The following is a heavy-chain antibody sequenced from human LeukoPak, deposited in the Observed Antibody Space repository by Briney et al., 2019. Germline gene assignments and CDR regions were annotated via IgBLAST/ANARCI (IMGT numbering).Heavy chain of an antibody. J-gene: IGHJ4*02. V-gene: IGHV3-23*01. CDR1: GFTFSGYG. D-gene: IGHD2-8*02. CDR3: AKDRGWYCTGDTCWWGFDF. Sequence: PGGSLRLSCAASGFTFSGYGMSWVRQAPGKGLEWVSAISGSGGSTYYADSVKGRFTISRDNSKNTLYLQMNRLRAEDTAVYYCAKDRGWYCTGDTCWWGFDFWGQGTLVTVSS. CDR2: ISGSGGST.